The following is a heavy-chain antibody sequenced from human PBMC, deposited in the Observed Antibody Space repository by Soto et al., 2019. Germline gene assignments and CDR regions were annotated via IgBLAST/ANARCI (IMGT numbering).Heavy chain of an antibody. J-gene: IGHJ6*02. CDR1: GYSISSGYY. V-gene: IGHV4-38-2*01. D-gene: IGHD3-10*01. Sequence: TLSLTCAVSGYSISSGYYWGWIRQPPGKGLEWIGSIYHSGSTYNNPSLKSRVTISVDTSKNQFSLKLSSVTAADTAVYYCARVGGYGMDVWGQGTTVTVSS. CDR2: IYHSGST. CDR3: ARVGGYGMDV.